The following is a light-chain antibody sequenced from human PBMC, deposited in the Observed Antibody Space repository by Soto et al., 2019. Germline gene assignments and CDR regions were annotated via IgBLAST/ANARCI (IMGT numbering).Light chain of an antibody. J-gene: IGLJ1*01. Sequence: QSALTQPPSVSAAPGQRVTISCSGTSFNIGNNAVNWYLQLSGKAPKVVIYNNELLCSGVSDRFSGSKSGTSASLAISGLQSEDEGDYFCLAWDSSLSGYVFGTGTKVTVL. CDR3: LAWDSSLSGYV. V-gene: IGLV1-36*01. CDR2: NNE. CDR1: SFNIGNNA.